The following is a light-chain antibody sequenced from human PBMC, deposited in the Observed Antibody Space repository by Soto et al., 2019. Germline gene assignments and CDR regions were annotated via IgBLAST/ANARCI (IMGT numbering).Light chain of an antibody. J-gene: IGKJ5*01. CDR2: KAS. CDR3: QQYNSYST. CDR1: QAISSW. Sequence: QMAQSTATLAATVGDRGTSTFRASQAISSWLAWYQQKPGKAPKLLIYKASSLESGVPSRFSGSGSGTEFTLTISSLQPDDFATYYCQQYNSYSTFGQGTRLEIK. V-gene: IGKV1-5*03.